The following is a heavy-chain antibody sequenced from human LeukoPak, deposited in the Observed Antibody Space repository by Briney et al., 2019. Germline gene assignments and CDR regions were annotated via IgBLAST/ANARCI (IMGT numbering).Heavy chain of an antibody. Sequence: SETLSLTCSVSGDPITGYYWGWLRQPPGKGLEWIGNIYYTGNTYYNSSLKSRVTISLDTSKNQFSLKVISMTAADTAAYYCTKSDGYGLIRICGRGTMVTVSS. CDR3: TKSDGYGLIRI. D-gene: IGHD3-10*01. CDR2: IYYTGNT. V-gene: IGHV4-39*07. J-gene: IGHJ3*02. CDR1: GDPITGYY.